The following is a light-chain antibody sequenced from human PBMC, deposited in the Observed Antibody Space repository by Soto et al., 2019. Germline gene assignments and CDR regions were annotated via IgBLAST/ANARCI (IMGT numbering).Light chain of an antibody. CDR2: DVS. CDR3: SSYTGSSTYV. Sequence: QSVLTQPASVSGSPGQSITISCTGTSNDVGGYNYVSWYQQHPGKAPKLMIYDVSNRPSGVSNRFSGSKSANTASLTISGLQTEDESDYYCSSYTGSSTYVFGTGTKVPVL. V-gene: IGLV2-14*03. J-gene: IGLJ1*01. CDR1: SNDVGGYNY.